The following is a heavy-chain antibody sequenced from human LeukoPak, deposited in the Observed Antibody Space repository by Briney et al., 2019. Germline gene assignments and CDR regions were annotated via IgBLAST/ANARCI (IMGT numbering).Heavy chain of an antibody. J-gene: IGHJ3*02. CDR1: GGSISSGTYY. V-gene: IGHV4-61*02. D-gene: IGHD3-22*01. Sequence: PSQTLSLTCTVSGGSISSGTYYWHWIRQPAGKGLEWIGRIYTSGSTNHNPSLKSRVTISVDTSKNQFSLKLTSVTAADTAMYYCARDPYDTSANDAFDIWGQGTMVSVSS. CDR2: IYTSGST. CDR3: ARDPYDTSANDAFDI.